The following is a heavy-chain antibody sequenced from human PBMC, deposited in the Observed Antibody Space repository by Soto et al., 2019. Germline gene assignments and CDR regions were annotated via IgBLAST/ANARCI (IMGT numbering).Heavy chain of an antibody. CDR2: INHSGST. CDR1: GGSVSSGSYY. D-gene: IGHD3-10*01. Sequence: SETLSLTCTVSGGSVSSGSYYWSWIRQPPGKGLEWIGYINHSGSTYYNPSLKSRVTISVDTSKNQFSLKLSSVTAADTAVYYCARGHYYGSGRHYNGYNWFDPRGQGTLVTVSS. V-gene: IGHV4-30-2*01. J-gene: IGHJ5*02. CDR3: ARGHYYGSGRHYNGYNWFDP.